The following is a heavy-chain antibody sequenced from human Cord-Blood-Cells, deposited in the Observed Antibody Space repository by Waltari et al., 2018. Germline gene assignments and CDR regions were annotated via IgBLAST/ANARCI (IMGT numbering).Heavy chain of an antibody. Sequence: QVQLVQSGAEVKKPGXSVKVTCKVSGYTLTELSMHWVQHAPGKGLEWMGGFDPEDGETIYAQKFQCRVTMTEDTSTDTAYMELSSLRSEDTAVYYCATKLPGRQLVEYYFDYWGQGTLVTVSS. CDR2: FDPEDGET. CDR3: ATKLPGRQLVEYYFDY. CDR1: GYTLTELS. J-gene: IGHJ4*02. D-gene: IGHD6-6*01. V-gene: IGHV1-24*01.